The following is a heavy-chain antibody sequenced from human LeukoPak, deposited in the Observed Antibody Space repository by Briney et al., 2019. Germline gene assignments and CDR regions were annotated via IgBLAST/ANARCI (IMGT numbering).Heavy chain of an antibody. D-gene: IGHD2-15*01. J-gene: IGHJ4*02. CDR1: RYTFTTYA. V-gene: IGHV1-3*01. CDR2: INAGTAYT. Sequence: ASVKVSCKASRYTFTTYAMHWVRQAPGQRLEWMGWINAGTAYTKYSQKFQGRVTFTRDTSASTAYMELSSLRSEDTAVYYCAREYCSGGSCYPWSYWGQGTLVTVSS. CDR3: AREYCSGGSCYPWSY.